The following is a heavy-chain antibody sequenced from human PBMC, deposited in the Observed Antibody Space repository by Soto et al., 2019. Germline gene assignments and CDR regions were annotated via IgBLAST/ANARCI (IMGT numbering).Heavy chain of an antibody. V-gene: IGHV1-2*02. J-gene: IGHJ3*02. CDR1: GYPVTAYY. CDR3: ARGGGVGVAGSAAFDM. D-gene: IGHD3-3*01. Sequence: QLHLVQSGAVVKKPGASVTVSCSASGYPVTAYYMHWVRQAPGRGLEWMGGINPATGAAKYTQTFPGRVTRTRATSTRKVVMELSGLTSEDTAVFYCARGGGVGVAGSAAFDMWGQGTLVTVSS. CDR2: INPATGAA.